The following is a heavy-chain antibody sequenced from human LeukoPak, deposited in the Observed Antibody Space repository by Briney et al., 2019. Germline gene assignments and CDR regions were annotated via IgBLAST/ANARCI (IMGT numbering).Heavy chain of an antibody. CDR2: IYPGDSDT. V-gene: IGHV5-51*01. D-gene: IGHD3-22*01. CDR1: GYNFTSFW. Sequence: GESLKISCKGSGYNFTSFWIGWVRQMPGKGLEWMGIIYPGDSDTRYSPSFQGQVTISADKFISTAYLQWSSLKASDTAMYYCARLTDSSGNYYPFDYWGQGTLVTVSS. CDR3: ARLTDSSGNYYPFDY. J-gene: IGHJ4*02.